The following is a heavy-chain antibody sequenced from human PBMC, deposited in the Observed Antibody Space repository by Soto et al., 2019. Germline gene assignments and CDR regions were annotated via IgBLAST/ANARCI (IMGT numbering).Heavy chain of an antibody. J-gene: IGHJ4*02. V-gene: IGHV1-2*04. D-gene: IGHD2-15*01. CDR3: ARSTGCGSCYDY. CDR2: INPNSGGT. Sequence: ASVKVSCKASGYTFTGYYMHWVRQAPGQGLEWMGWINPNSGGTNYAQKFQGWDTMTRDTSISTAYMELSRLRSDDTAVYYCARSTGCGSCYDYWGQGTLVTVSS. CDR1: GYTFTGYY.